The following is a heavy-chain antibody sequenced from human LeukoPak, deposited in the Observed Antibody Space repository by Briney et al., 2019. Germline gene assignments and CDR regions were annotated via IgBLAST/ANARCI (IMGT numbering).Heavy chain of an antibody. V-gene: IGHV4-4*02. D-gene: IGHD6-19*01. CDR1: GGSISTSKW. Sequence: PSETLSLTCAVSGGSISTSKWWSWVRQPPGKGLEWIGEIYYSGSTNYNPSLNDRVTISVDTSKNQFSLKLNSVTAADTAVYYCASGGEKQWLRGYNWLDPWGQGTLVTVSS. CDR2: IYYSGST. J-gene: IGHJ5*02. CDR3: ASGGEKQWLRGYNWLDP.